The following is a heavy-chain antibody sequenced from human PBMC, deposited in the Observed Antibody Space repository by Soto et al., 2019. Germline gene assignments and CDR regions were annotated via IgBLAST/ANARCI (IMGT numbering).Heavy chain of an antibody. Sequence: GESLKISCKGSGYSFTSYWIGWVRQMPGKGLEWMGIIYPGDSDTRYSPSFQGQVTISADKSISTAYLQWSSLKASDTAMYYCARHGGDDCTNGVCRKEYYYYYYMDVWGKGTTVTVSS. CDR2: IYPGDSDT. J-gene: IGHJ6*03. CDR1: GYSFTSYW. D-gene: IGHD2-8*01. CDR3: ARHGGDDCTNGVCRKEYYYYYYMDV. V-gene: IGHV5-51*01.